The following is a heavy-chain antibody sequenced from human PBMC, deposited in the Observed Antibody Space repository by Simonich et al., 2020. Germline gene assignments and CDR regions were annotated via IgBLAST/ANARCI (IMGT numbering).Heavy chain of an antibody. J-gene: IGHJ3*02. CDR3: ARHAGFAFDI. V-gene: IGHV4-39*01. CDR2: IYYSGST. Sequence: QLQLQESGPGLVKPSETLSLTCTVSGGSISSSSYYWGWIRQPPGKGLEWIGSIYYSGSTSSNPSLKSRVTISVDTSKTQFSLKLSSGTAADTAVYYCARHAGFAFDIWGQGTMVTVSS. CDR1: GGSISSSSYY. D-gene: IGHD6-13*01.